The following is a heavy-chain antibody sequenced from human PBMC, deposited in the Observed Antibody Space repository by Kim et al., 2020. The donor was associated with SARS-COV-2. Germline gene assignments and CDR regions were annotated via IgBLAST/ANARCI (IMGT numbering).Heavy chain of an antibody. CDR3: AREMVRGVGCDY. CDR2: INPNSGGT. J-gene: IGHJ4*02. V-gene: IGHV1-2*04. CDR1: GYTFTGYY. D-gene: IGHD3-10*01. Sequence: ASVKVSCKASGYTFTGYYMHWVRQAPGQGLEWMGWINPNSGGTNYAQKFQGWVTMTRDTSISTAYMELSRLRSDDTAVYYCAREMVRGVGCDYWGQGTLVTVSS.